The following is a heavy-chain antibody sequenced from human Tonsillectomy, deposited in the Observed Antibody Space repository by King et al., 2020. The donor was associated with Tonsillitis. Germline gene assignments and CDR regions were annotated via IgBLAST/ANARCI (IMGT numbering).Heavy chain of an antibody. J-gene: IGHJ4*02. D-gene: IGHD3-22*01. CDR3: ASSGYYDSSGYYGY. CDR2: ISAYNGNT. V-gene: IGHV1-18*01. CDR1: GYTFTSYG. Sequence: QLVQYGAEVKKPGASVKVSCKASGYTFTSYGISWVRQPPGQGLEWMGWISAYNGNTNYAQKLQGRVTMTTDTSTSTAYMELRSLRSDDTAVYYCASSGYYDSSGYYGYWGQGTLVTVSS.